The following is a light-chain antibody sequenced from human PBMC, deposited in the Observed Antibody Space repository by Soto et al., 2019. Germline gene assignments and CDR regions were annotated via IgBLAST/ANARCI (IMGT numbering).Light chain of an antibody. CDR3: MQNIDLPPT. V-gene: IGKV2D-29*01. Sequence: DIVMTQIPLSLSVTPGRAASISCKSSQTARHSDGRTYLYWYRQKPGQPPHLLIYEVSNRFSGVXEXSSGSGSGTDFTLNISRVEADDVGVYYCMQNIDLPPTFGQGTKLEIK. CDR2: EVS. CDR1: QTARHSDGRTY. J-gene: IGKJ2*01.